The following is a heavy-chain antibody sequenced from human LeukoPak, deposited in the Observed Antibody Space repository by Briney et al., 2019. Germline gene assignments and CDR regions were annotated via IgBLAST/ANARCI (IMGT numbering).Heavy chain of an antibody. V-gene: IGHV3-23*01. CDR1: GFTFSSYA. J-gene: IGHJ3*02. CDR3: AKDSSGYYYGTHRFDAFDI. Sequence: GGSLRLSCAASGFTFSSYAMSWVRQAPGKGLEWVSAISGSGGSTYYADSVKGRFTISRDNSKNTLYLQMNSLRAEDTAVYYCAKDSSGYYYGTHRFDAFDIWGQGTMVTVSS. D-gene: IGHD3-22*01. CDR2: ISGSGGST.